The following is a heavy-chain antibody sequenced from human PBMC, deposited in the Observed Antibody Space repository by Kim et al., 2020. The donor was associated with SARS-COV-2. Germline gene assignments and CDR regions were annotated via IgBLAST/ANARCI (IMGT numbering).Heavy chain of an antibody. J-gene: IGHJ6*02. D-gene: IGHD1-26*01. Sequence: SRVTISVDTSKNQFSLKLSSVTAADTAVYYCARRVSGSYYGYYYYYGMDVWGQGTTVTVSS. CDR3: ARRVSGSYYGYYYYYGMDV. V-gene: IGHV4-59*01.